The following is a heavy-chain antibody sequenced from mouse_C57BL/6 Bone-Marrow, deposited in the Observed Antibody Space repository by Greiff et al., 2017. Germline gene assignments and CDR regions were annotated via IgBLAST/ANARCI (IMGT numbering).Heavy chain of an antibody. V-gene: IGHV1-15*01. CDR2: IDPETGCT. J-gene: IGHJ2*01. Sequence: QVQLQQSGAELVRPGASVTLSCKASGYTFTDYEMHWVKQTPVHGLEWIGAIDPETGCTAYNQKFKGKAILTADKSSSTAYMELRSLTSEDSAVYYCTRWIYYDYDSYFDYWGQGTTLTVSS. CDR3: TRWIYYDYDSYFDY. D-gene: IGHD2-4*01. CDR1: GYTFTDYE.